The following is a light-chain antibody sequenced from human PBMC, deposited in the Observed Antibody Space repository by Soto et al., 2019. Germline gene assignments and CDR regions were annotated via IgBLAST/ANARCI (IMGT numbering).Light chain of an antibody. J-gene: IGKJ2*01. CDR2: GAS. CDR3: QRYDISPFP. V-gene: IGKV3-20*01. CDR1: QSVSRPC. Sequence: ETALNQSPGTVSLSPGERDTLSCRASQSVSRPCLAWYQQKPGQAPRLLIYGASSRATGIPDRFSGSGSGTDFTLTISRLEPEDFAVYYCQRYDISPFPFGQGTKLEIK.